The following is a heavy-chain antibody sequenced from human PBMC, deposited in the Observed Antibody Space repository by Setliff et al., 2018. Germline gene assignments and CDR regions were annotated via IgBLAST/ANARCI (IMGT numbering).Heavy chain of an antibody. CDR3: ARDPGPHAAHFRALGCGMDV. V-gene: IGHV3-66*01. CDR1: GFTVTDNY. CDR2: IYSGGST. D-gene: IGHD6-13*01. J-gene: IGHJ6*02. Sequence: PGGSLRLSCAASGFTVTDNYMRWVRQAPGKGLEWVSIIYSGGSTYYGDSVKGRFTISRDKSKNTVFLQMNSLRAEDTAVYYCARDPGPHAAHFRALGCGMDVWGQGTTVTVSS.